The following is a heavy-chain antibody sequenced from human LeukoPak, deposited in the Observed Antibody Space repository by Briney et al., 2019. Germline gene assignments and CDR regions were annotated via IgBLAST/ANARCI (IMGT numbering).Heavy chain of an antibody. CDR2: ISAYNGNT. V-gene: IGHV1-18*01. Sequence: ASVKVSCKASGYTFTSYGISWVRQAPGQGLEWMGWISAYNGNTNYAQKLQGRVTMTTDTSTSTAHMELRSLRSDDTAVYYCARDSRTYYDFWSGYYGIDYWGQGTLVTVSS. CDR3: ARDSRTYYDFWSGYYGIDY. CDR1: GYTFTSYG. J-gene: IGHJ4*02. D-gene: IGHD3-3*01.